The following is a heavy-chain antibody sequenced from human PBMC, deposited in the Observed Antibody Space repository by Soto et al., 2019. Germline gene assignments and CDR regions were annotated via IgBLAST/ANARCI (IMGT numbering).Heavy chain of an antibody. CDR1: GGSISSGGYY. D-gene: IGHD5-12*01. J-gene: IGHJ4*02. Sequence: QVQLQESGPGLVKPSQTLSLTCTVSGGSISSGGYYWSWIRQHPGKGLEWIGYISYSGSTYYNPSHKSRVTISVDTSKNQFSLKLSYVTAADTAVYYCARARRGGYEQFDYWGQGTLVTVSS. CDR3: ARARRGGYEQFDY. CDR2: ISYSGST. V-gene: IGHV4-31*03.